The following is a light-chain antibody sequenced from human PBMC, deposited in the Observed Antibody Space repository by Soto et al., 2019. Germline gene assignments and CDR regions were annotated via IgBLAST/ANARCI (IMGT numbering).Light chain of an antibody. CDR1: QSVSNNY. CDR3: QQYGSLPWT. V-gene: IGKV3-20*01. CDR2: GAS. J-gene: IGKJ1*01. Sequence: EIVLTQSPGTLSLSPGERATLSCRASQSVSNNYLAWYQQKPGQAPRLLIYGASSRATGIPDRFSGSGSGTDFTLTISRLEPEDFAVYYCQQYGSLPWTFGQGTKVEIK.